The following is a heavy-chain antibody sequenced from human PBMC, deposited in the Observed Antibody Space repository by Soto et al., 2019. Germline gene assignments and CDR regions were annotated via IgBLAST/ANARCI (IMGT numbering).Heavy chain of an antibody. J-gene: IGHJ4*02. D-gene: IGHD3-3*01. CDR1: GGSISSSSYY. CDR2: IYYSGST. Sequence: PSETLSLTCTVSGGSISSSSYYWGWIRQPPGKGLEWIGSIYYSGSTYYNPSLKSRVTISVDTSKNQFSLKLSSVTAADTAVYYCARGSHYEFWSGYPRYYFDYWGQGTLVTVSS. CDR3: ARGSHYEFWSGYPRYYFDY. V-gene: IGHV4-39*01.